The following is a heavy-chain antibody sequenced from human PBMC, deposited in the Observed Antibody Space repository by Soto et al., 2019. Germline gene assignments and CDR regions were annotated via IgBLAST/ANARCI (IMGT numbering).Heavy chain of an antibody. CDR3: ARDPENWYFDL. Sequence: EVQLVESGGGLVQPGGSLRLSCAASGFTFSIYCMSWVRQAPGKGMEWVANIKQDGSEKYYVDSVKGRFTISRDNAKNSLYLQMNRLRAEDTAVYYCARDPENWYFDLWGRGTQVTVSS. CDR1: GFTFSIYC. V-gene: IGHV3-7*01. CDR2: IKQDGSEK. J-gene: IGHJ2*01.